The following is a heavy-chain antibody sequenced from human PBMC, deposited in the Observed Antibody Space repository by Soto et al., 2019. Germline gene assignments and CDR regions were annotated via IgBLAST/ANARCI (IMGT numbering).Heavy chain of an antibody. Sequence: EVRLLESGGGLVKPGGSLRLSCATSGLTFSNYAMSWVRQAPGGGLAWVSSMSGSSSTTYYAGSVRGRFTISRDRSKNTLYLQMSSLRAEDTALYYCAKNQERELPRVIDFWGQGTLVTVSS. CDR2: MSGSSSTT. CDR3: AKNQERELPRVIDF. V-gene: IGHV3-23*01. CDR1: GLTFSNYA. J-gene: IGHJ4*02. D-gene: IGHD1-7*01.